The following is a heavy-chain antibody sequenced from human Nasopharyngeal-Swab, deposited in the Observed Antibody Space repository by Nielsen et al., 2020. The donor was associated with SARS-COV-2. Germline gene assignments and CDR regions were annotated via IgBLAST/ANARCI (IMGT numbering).Heavy chain of an antibody. Sequence: GGSLRLSCAASGFTFSSYAMSWVRQAPGKGLEWVSALSGSGGSTYYADFVKGRFTISRDNSKNTLYLQMNSLRAEDTAVYYCAKARQAYYYGSGSYHDYWGQGTLVTVSS. J-gene: IGHJ4*02. D-gene: IGHD3-10*01. V-gene: IGHV3-23*01. CDR1: GFTFSSYA. CDR3: AKARQAYYYGSGSYHDY. CDR2: LSGSGGST.